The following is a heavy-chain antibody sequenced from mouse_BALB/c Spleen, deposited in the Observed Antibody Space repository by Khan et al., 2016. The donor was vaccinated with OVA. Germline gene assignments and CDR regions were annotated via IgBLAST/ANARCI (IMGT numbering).Heavy chain of an antibody. J-gene: IGHJ3*01. Sequence: VRLQQSGPELMKPGTSVKISCTASGYSFTSFYIHWVKQSHGKSLEWIGYIDPFNGGTTYNQKFKDKATLTVDKSSSTAYMHLSSLTSADSAVFSCTRHGSTSWFAYWGQGTLVTVSA. CDR1: GYSFTSFY. D-gene: IGHD1-1*01. V-gene: IGHV1S135*01. CDR2: IDPFNGGT. CDR3: TRHGSTSWFAY.